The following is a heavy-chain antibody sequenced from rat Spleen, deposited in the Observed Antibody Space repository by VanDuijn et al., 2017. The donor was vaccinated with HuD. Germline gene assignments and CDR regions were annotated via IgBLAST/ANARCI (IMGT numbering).Heavy chain of an antibody. V-gene: IGHV3-3*01. CDR3: ARSDGVHYYLPFAD. CDR2: INSAGST. CDR1: GYSITSSYR. Sequence: EVQLQESGPGLVKPSQSLSLTCSVTGYSITSSYRCNWIRKFPGNKLEWMGYINSAGSTVYNPSLKSRISITRDTSNNQFFLQVNSVTTEDTATYYCARSDGVHYYLPFADWGQGTLVTASS. J-gene: IGHJ3*01. D-gene: IGHD1-1*01.